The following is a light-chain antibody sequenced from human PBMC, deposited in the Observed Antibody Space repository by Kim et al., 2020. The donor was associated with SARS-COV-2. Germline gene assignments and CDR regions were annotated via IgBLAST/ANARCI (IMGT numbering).Light chain of an antibody. Sequence: SSELTQDPAVSVALGQTVRITCQGDSLRSYYATWYQQKPGQAPMLVIYGKNNRPSEIPDRFSGSSSGNTASLTITGAQAEDEADYYCNSRDSNNNVIFGGGTNLPVL. CDR2: GKN. J-gene: IGLJ2*01. CDR1: SLRSYY. V-gene: IGLV3-19*01. CDR3: NSRDSNNNVI.